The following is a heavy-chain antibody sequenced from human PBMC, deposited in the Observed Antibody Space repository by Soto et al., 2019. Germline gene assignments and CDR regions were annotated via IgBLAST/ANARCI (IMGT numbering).Heavy chain of an antibody. J-gene: IGHJ4*02. CDR1: GYTFTSYG. D-gene: IGHD2-8*01. CDR3: ARDHSPFVLMVYATY. V-gene: IGHV1-18*01. Sequence: GASVKVSCKASGYTFTSYGISWVRQAPGQGLEWMGWISAYNGNTNYAQKLQGRVTVTTDTSTSTAYMELRSLRSDDTAVYYCARDHSPFVLMVYATYWGQGTLVTVSS. CDR2: ISAYNGNT.